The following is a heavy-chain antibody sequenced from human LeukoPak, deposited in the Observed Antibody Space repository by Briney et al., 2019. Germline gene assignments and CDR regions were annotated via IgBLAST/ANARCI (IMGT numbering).Heavy chain of an antibody. CDR3: ARAKSELWFGELSPFGY. D-gene: IGHD3-10*01. V-gene: IGHV3-30*04. CDR2: ISYDGSNK. J-gene: IGHJ4*02. Sequence: GGSLRLSCAASGFTFSSYAMHWVRRAPGKGLEWVAVISYDGSNKYYADSVKGRFTISRDNSKNTLYLQMNSLRAEDTAVYYCARAKSELWFGELSPFGYWGQGTLVTVSS. CDR1: GFTFSSYA.